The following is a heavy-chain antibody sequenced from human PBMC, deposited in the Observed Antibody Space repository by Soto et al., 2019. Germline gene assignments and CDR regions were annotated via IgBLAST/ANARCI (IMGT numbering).Heavy chain of an antibody. D-gene: IGHD4-17*01. CDR2: IYYSGST. Sequence: SETLSLTCTVSGGSISSYYWSWIRQPPGKGLEWIGYIYYSGSTNYNPSFKSRVTISVDTSKNQFSLKLSSVTAADTAVYYCSRDRSAHDYDAFDIWGQGTMVTGSS. J-gene: IGHJ3*02. CDR1: GGSISSYY. CDR3: SRDRSAHDYDAFDI. V-gene: IGHV4-59*01.